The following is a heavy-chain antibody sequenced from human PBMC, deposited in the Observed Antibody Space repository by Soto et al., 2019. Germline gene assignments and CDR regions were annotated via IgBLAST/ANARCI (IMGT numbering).Heavy chain of an antibody. CDR2: ISGSGGST. D-gene: IGHD3-16*02. V-gene: IGHV3-23*01. Sequence: PGGSLRLSCAASGFTFSSYAMSWVRQAPGKGLEWVSAISGSGGSTYYADSVKGRFTISRDNSKNTLYLQMNSLRAEDTAVYYCAKDLEDRENLYDYVWGSYRLPTYYFDYWGQGTLVTVSS. J-gene: IGHJ4*02. CDR3: AKDLEDRENLYDYVWGSYRLPTYYFDY. CDR1: GFTFSSYA.